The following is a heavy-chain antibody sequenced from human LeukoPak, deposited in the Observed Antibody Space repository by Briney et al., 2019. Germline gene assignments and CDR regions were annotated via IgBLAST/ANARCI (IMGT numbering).Heavy chain of an antibody. Sequence: PGGSLRLSCAASGFTFSSYEMNWVRQAPGKGLEWVSYISRSGSSIYYADSVRGRFTISRDNTKNSLYLQMNSLRAEDTAVYYCARDPSGSYYSTFNYWGQGTLVTVSS. J-gene: IGHJ4*02. CDR3: ARDPSGSYYSTFNY. CDR1: GFTFSSYE. CDR2: ISRSGSSI. V-gene: IGHV3-48*03. D-gene: IGHD1-26*01.